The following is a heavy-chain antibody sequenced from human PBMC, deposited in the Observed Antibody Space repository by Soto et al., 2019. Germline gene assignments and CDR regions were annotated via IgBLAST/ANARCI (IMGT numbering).Heavy chain of an antibody. J-gene: IGHJ5*02. CDR3: TTDNNVGSTSPQFPP. CDR2: IKRKADGEVT. V-gene: IGHV3-15*01. Sequence: GVLRLSPELSVFSSTDAWMSWVRQAPGKGLEWVGRIKRKADGEVTDFAAPVKGRFSISGDDSKNKVYLQRNNVKIDDTGGCFFTTDNNVGSTSPQFPPWGQGTLVTVSS. D-gene: IGHD1-20*01. CDR1: VFSSTDAW.